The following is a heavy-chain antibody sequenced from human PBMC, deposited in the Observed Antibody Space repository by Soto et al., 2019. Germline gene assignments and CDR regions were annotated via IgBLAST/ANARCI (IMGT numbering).Heavy chain of an antibody. CDR3: AKELVGRISIQLWSRAAFDI. V-gene: IGHV3-30*18. CDR2: ISYDGSNK. CDR1: GFTFSSYG. J-gene: IGHJ3*02. D-gene: IGHD5-18*01. Sequence: ESGGGVVQPGRSLRLSCAASGFTFSSYGMHWVRQAPGKGLEWVAVISYDGSNKYYADSVKGRFTISRDNSKNTLYLQMNSLRAEDTAVYYCAKELVGRISIQLWSRAAFDIWGQGTMVTVSS.